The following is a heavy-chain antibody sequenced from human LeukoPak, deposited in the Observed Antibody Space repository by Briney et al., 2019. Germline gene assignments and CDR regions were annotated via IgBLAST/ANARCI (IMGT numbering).Heavy chain of an antibody. D-gene: IGHD5-12*01. CDR2: IHTSGST. CDR3: AREYSH. V-gene: IGHV4-61*02. Sequence: SETLSLTCSVSGDSVTSGDSYWTWIRQPAGGGLEWIGLIHTSGSTKYNPSLKSRITMSLDTSKNQISLQLSSVTAADTAVYYCAREYSHWGQGTLVTVSS. CDR1: GDSVTSGDSY. J-gene: IGHJ4*02.